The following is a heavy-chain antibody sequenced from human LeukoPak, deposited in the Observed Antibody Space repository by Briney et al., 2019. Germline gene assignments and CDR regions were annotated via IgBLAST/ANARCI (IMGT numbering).Heavy chain of an antibody. D-gene: IGHD6-13*01. J-gene: IGHJ6*02. CDR1: GYTFTGYY. Sequence: ASVKVSCKASGYTFTGYYMHWVRQAPGQGFEWMGWINPNSGGTNYAQKFQGRVTMTRDTSISTAYMELSRLRSDDTAVYYCARDRFSRAAGTKGIMDVWGQGTTVTVSS. CDR2: INPNSGGT. V-gene: IGHV1-2*02. CDR3: ARDRFSRAAGTKGIMDV.